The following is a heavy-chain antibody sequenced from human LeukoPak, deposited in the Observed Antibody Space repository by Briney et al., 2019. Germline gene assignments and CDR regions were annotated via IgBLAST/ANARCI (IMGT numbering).Heavy chain of an antibody. D-gene: IGHD1-14*01. CDR2: IKEDGSEQ. V-gene: IGHV3-7*01. CDR1: GFILSSYW. CDR3: ARDSFETDIDY. Sequence: GGSLRLSCAASGFILSSYWMSWVRQAPGKGLEWVANIKEDGSEQYYVDSLKGRFTISRDNAKNSLYLQMNSLRAEDTAVYYCARDSFETDIDYWGPGTLVTVSS. J-gene: IGHJ4*02.